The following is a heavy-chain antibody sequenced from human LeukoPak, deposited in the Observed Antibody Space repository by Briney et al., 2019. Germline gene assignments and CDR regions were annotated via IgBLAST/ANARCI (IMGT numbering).Heavy chain of an antibody. Sequence: SETLSLTCAVYGGSFSGYYWSWIRQPPGKGLEWIGEINHSGSTNYNPSLKSRVTISVDTSKNQFSLKLSSVTTADTAVYYCARGSSRSWYAYFQHWGQGTLVTVSS. CDR3: ARGSSRSWYAYFQH. V-gene: IGHV4-34*01. D-gene: IGHD6-13*01. J-gene: IGHJ1*01. CDR1: GGSFSGYY. CDR2: INHSGST.